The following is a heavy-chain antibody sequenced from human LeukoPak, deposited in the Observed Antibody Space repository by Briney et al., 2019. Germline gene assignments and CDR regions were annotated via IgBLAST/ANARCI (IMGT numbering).Heavy chain of an antibody. D-gene: IGHD4-17*01. J-gene: IGHJ4*02. Sequence: GESPKISCKGSGYSFTSYWIGWVRQMPGKGLEWMGIIYPGDSDTRYSPSFQGQVTISADKSVSTAYLQWSSLKASDTAMYYCARGDYGDFRVFYTLFDYWGQGTLVTVSS. V-gene: IGHV5-51*01. CDR3: ARGDYGDFRVFYTLFDY. CDR1: GYSFTSYW. CDR2: IYPGDSDT.